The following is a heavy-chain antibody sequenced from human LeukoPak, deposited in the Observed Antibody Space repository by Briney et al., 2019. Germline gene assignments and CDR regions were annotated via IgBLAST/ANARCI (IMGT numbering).Heavy chain of an antibody. CDR3: ARYYGSGSYYFWFDP. CDR2: IYSAGST. D-gene: IGHD3-10*01. Sequence: GGSLRLSCAASGFTVSSNYMTWVRQAPGKGLEWVSVIYSAGSTYYTDSVKGRFTISGDNSKNTLYLQMNSLRAEDTAVYYCARYYGSGSYYFWFDPWGQGTLVTVSS. J-gene: IGHJ5*02. V-gene: IGHV3-53*05. CDR1: GFTVSSNY.